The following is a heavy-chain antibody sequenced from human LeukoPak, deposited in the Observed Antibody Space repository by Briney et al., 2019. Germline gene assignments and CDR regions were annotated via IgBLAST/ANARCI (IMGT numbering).Heavy chain of an antibody. V-gene: IGHV3-23*01. CDR2: ISGSGGST. CDR3: AKKAVSSTSPFDY. D-gene: IGHD2-2*01. Sequence: GGSLRLSCAASGFTFSSYAMSWVRQPPGKGLEWVSAISGSGGSTYYADSVKGRFTISRDNSKNTLYLQMNGLRAEDTAVYYCAKKAVSSTSPFDYWGQGTLVTVSS. J-gene: IGHJ4*02. CDR1: GFTFSSYA.